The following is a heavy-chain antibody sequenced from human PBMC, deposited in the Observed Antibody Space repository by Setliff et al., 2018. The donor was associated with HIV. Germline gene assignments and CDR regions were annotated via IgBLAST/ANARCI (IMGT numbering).Heavy chain of an antibody. CDR2: ISGSGGGT. Sequence: PGGSLRLSCAASGFTFSSYAMSWVRQAPGKGLEWVSAISGSGGGTYYADSVKGRFTISRDNSKNTMYLQMNSLRAEDTAIYYCAKDLDIAVAGHDYWGQGTLVTVSS. V-gene: IGHV3-23*01. CDR1: GFTFSSYA. J-gene: IGHJ4*02. D-gene: IGHD6-19*01. CDR3: AKDLDIAVAGHDY.